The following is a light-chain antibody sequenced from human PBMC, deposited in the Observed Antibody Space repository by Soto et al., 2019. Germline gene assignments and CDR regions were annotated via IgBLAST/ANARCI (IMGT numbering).Light chain of an antibody. V-gene: IGKV1-39*01. Sequence: DIHMTQSPSSLSASVGDRVTITCRASQSISNYLNWYQQKPGKAPNLLIYAASTLQSGVPSRVSGSGSGTDFTLTISSLQPDDFATYYCLQTYSTPWTFGLGTKVDIK. J-gene: IGKJ1*01. CDR2: AAS. CDR3: LQTYSTPWT. CDR1: QSISNY.